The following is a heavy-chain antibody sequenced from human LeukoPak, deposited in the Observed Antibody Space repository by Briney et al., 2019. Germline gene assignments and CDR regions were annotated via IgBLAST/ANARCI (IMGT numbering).Heavy chain of an antibody. Sequence: SVKVSCKASGGTFRNYPISWVRQAPGQGLEWMGGILPIFRMTNYAEKFQGRVTITADESTTTAYLELNSLRSEDTAVYYCAICSSTWSGDRPDSWGRGSLVTVSS. V-gene: IGHV1-69*01. D-gene: IGHD2-2*01. CDR3: AICSSTWSGDRPDS. CDR1: GGTFRNYP. J-gene: IGHJ4*02. CDR2: ILPIFRMT.